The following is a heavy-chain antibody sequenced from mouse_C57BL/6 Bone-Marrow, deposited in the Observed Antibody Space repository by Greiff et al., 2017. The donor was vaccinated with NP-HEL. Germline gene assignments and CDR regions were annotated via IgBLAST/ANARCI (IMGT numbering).Heavy chain of an antibody. CDR2: INPYNGGT. D-gene: IGHD4-1*01. CDR3: ARWNWDGPPY. V-gene: IGHV1-19*01. CDR1: GYTFTDYY. J-gene: IGHJ3*01. Sequence: EVHLVESGPVLVKPGASVKMSCKASGYTFTDYYMNWVKQSHGKSLEWIGVINPYNGGTSYNQKFKGKATLTVDKSSSTAYMELNSLTSEDSAVYYSARWNWDGPPYWGQGTLVTVSA.